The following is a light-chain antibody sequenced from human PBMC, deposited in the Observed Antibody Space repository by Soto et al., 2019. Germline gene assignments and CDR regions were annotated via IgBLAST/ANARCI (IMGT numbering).Light chain of an antibody. CDR3: SSYTSSSTPV. CDR1: SIDVGGYHY. Sequence: QSALTQPASVSGSPGQSITISCTGTSIDVGGYHYVSWYQQHPGKAPKLMIYDVNNRPSGVSNRFSGSKSGNTAYLTISGLQAEDEADYYCSSYTSSSTPVFGTGTKLTVL. J-gene: IGLJ1*01. CDR2: DVN. V-gene: IGLV2-14*01.